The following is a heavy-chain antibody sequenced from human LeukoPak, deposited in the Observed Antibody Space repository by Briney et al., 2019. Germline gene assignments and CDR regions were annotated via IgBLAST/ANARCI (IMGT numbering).Heavy chain of an antibody. Sequence: PSETLSLTCAVYGGSFSGYYWNWIRQPPGKGLEWIGEINHSGSTNYNPSLKSRVTISVDTSKNQFSLKLSSVTAADTAVYYCARGGFYCGGDCYVDYWGQGTLVTVSS. CDR3: ARGGFYCGGDCYVDY. CDR1: GGSFSGYY. J-gene: IGHJ4*02. CDR2: INHSGST. V-gene: IGHV4-34*01. D-gene: IGHD2-21*02.